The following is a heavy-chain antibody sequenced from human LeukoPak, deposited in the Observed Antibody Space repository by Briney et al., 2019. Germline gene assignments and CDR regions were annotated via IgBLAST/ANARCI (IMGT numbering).Heavy chain of an antibody. CDR1: GFTFSSYS. Sequence: TGGSLRLSCAASGFTFSSYSMNWVRQAPGKGLEWVSGISWNSGSIGYADSVKGRFTISRDNAKNSLYLQMNSLRAEDTALYYCAKGPVAAVAGLFDYWGQGTLVTVSS. CDR3: AKGPVAAVAGLFDY. CDR2: ISWNSGSI. V-gene: IGHV3-9*01. D-gene: IGHD6-19*01. J-gene: IGHJ4*02.